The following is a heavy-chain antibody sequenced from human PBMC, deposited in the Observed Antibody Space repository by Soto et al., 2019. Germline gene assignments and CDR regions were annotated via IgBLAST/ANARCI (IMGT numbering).Heavy chain of an antibody. CDR3: TTLGSS. CDR1: GFTFSDAW. V-gene: IGHV3-15*07. CDR2: VTTKTDGETT. J-gene: IGHJ5*02. D-gene: IGHD6-25*01. Sequence: PGGSLRLSCAASGFTFSDAWMNWVRQAPGKGLEWVGHVTTKTDGETTEYAAFVKGRFSISRDDSTNTLFLQMTSLETDDTAMYYYTTLGSSWGQGTLVTVSS.